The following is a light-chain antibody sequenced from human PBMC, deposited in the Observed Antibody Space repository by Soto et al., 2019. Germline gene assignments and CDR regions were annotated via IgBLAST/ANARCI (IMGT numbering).Light chain of an antibody. Sequence: QPVLTQPPSASGTPGQRVTISCSGSSSNIGSNTVNWYQQLPGAAPKLLVHSDNQRPSGVHDRFSGSRSGTSASLAISGLQSEDEADYYCATWDDSLNVYVLFGGGTKLTVL. V-gene: IGLV1-44*01. CDR2: SDN. CDR3: ATWDDSLNVYVL. J-gene: IGLJ2*01. CDR1: SSNIGSNT.